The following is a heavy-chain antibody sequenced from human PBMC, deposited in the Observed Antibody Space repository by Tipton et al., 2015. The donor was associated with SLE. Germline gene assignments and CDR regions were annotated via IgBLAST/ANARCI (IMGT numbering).Heavy chain of an antibody. D-gene: IGHD6-13*01. Sequence: TLSLTCTVSGGSISNYYWSWIRQPAGKGLEWIGRVYSSGSTNFNPSLRSRLTMSVDTSKNQLSLKLSSVTAADTALYYCARGYNRNSYSSSWYTPRFYYGMDVWGQGTTVTVSS. CDR3: ARGYNRNSYSSSWYTPRFYYGMDV. J-gene: IGHJ6*02. CDR1: GGSISNYY. CDR2: VYSSGST. V-gene: IGHV4-4*07.